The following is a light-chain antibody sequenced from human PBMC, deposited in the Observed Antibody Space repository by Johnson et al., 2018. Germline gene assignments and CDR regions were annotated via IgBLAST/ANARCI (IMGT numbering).Light chain of an antibody. J-gene: IGLJ1*01. CDR3: GTWDSSLSAVNV. V-gene: IGLV1-51*02. CDR1: SSNIGNNY. CDR2: ENN. Sequence: QSVLTQPPSVSAAPGQKVTISCSGSSSNIGNNYVSWYQQLPGTAPKLLIYENNKRPSGIPDRFSGSKSGTSATLGITGLQTGYEADYYCGTWDSSLSAVNVFGTGTKVTVL.